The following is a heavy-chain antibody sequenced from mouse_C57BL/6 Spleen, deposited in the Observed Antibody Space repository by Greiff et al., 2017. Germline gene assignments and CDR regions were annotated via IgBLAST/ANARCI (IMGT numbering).Heavy chain of an antibody. D-gene: IGHD4-1*01. CDR1: GYTFTSYW. CDR2: IDPSDSET. V-gene: IGHV1-52*01. CDR3: ARSPELGRGTWFAY. J-gene: IGHJ3*01. Sequence: QVQLKQPGAELVRPGSSVTLSCKASGYTFTSYWMHWVKQRPIQGLEWIGNIDPSDSETHYNQKFKDKATLTVDKSSSTAYMQLSSLTSEDSAVYYCARSPELGRGTWFAYWGQGTLVTVSA.